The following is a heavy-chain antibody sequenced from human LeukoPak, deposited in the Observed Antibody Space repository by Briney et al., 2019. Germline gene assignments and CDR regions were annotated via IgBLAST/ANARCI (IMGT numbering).Heavy chain of an antibody. Sequence: ASVRVSCKASGDIFTTYDINWVRQATGQGLEWMGWMNPNSGNTGYAQKFQGRVTMTRNTSISTAYMELSSLRSEDTAVYYCARIGLRGVIISRPLDYWGQGTLVTVSS. J-gene: IGHJ4*02. CDR2: MNPNSGNT. D-gene: IGHD3-16*02. V-gene: IGHV1-8*01. CDR1: GDIFTTYD. CDR3: ARIGLRGVIISRPLDY.